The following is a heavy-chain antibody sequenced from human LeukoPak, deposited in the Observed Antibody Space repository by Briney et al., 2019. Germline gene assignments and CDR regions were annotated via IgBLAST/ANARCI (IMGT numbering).Heavy chain of an antibody. CDR2: ICSGGST. Sequence: SETLSLTCTVSGGSVSTSYYWGWIRQPPGEGLEWIGSICSGGSTCYNPSLRSRVTIFADSSKNQFSLMLTSVTAADTGVYYCARDGPWKSDYWGRGILVTVSS. D-gene: IGHD1-1*01. CDR1: GGSVSTSYY. V-gene: IGHV4-39*02. J-gene: IGHJ4*02. CDR3: ARDGPWKSDY.